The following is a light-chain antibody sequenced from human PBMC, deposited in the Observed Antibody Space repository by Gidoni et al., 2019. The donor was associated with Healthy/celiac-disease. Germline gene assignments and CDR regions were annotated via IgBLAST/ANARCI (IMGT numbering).Light chain of an antibody. Sequence: SITCSGDKLGDKYACWYQQKPGQSPVLVIYQDSKRPSGIPERFSCSNSGNTATLTISGTQAMDEADYYCQAWDSSTAVFGTGTKVTVL. CDR2: QDS. CDR3: QAWDSSTAV. V-gene: IGLV3-1*01. CDR1: KLGDKY. J-gene: IGLJ1*01.